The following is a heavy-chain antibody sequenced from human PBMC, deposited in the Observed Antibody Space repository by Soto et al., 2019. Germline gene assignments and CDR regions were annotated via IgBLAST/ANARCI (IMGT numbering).Heavy chain of an antibody. Sequence: PSETLSLTCAVSGGYISVGYYSLSWIRQPPGKGLEWIGFIYNSGSTYYNSSLKSRVTISVDRSKNHFFLNLTSVTAADTAVYYCATYCKFFQIWVQGTNVTVS. J-gene: IGHJ6*02. D-gene: IGHD3-3*01. V-gene: IGHV4-30-2*01. CDR2: IYNSGST. CDR3: ATYCKFFQI. CDR1: GGYISVGYYS.